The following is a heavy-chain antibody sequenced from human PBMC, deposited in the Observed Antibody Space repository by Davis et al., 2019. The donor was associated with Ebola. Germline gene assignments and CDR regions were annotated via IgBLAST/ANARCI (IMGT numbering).Heavy chain of an antibody. Sequence: HSQTLSLTCDISGDSVSSNSGAWNWIRQSPSRGLELLGRTYYSSKWYKDYAVSVKSRITISADTAKNQLSLHLDSVTPEDTAVYYCARGWLRSAFDQWGQGTLVTVSS. D-gene: IGHD5-12*01. J-gene: IGHJ4*02. CDR1: GDSVSSNSGA. V-gene: IGHV6-1*01. CDR3: ARGWLRSAFDQ. CDR2: TYYSSKWYK.